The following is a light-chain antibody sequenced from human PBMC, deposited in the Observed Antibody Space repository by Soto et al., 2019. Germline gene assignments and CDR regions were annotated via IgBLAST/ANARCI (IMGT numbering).Light chain of an antibody. CDR3: CSFAGSGTYV. CDR1: SSDVGTYKL. V-gene: IGLV2-23*02. CDR2: EVT. J-gene: IGLJ1*01. Sequence: QSVLTQPASVSGSPGQSITISCTGTSSDVGTYKLVSWYRQYPGKAPKLMIYEVTKRPSGVSNRFSGSKSGNTASLTISGLQAEDEADFYCCSFAGSGTYVFGTGTKLTVL.